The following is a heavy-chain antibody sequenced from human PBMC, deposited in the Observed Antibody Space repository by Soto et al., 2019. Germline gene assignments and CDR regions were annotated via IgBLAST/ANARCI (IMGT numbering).Heavy chain of an antibody. Sequence: QVQLVQSGAEVKKPGSSVKVSCKASGGTFNNYGMGWVRQAPGQGLEWMGGIIPMIRRTNYAQKFQGRVTLTADASRSTAYMELRSLRSEDTAVYYCASWDYDVLTGYSYDDWGQGTLVPVSS. J-gene: IGHJ4*02. D-gene: IGHD3-9*01. CDR3: ASWDYDVLTGYSYDD. V-gene: IGHV1-69*01. CDR2: IIPMIRRT. CDR1: GGTFNNYG.